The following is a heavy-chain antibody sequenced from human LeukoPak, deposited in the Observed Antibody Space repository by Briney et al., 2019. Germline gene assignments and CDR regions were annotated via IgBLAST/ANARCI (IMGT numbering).Heavy chain of an antibody. D-gene: IGHD6-13*01. CDR1: GGSISSYY. Sequence: SETLSLTCTVSGGSISSYYWSWIWQPPGKGLEWIGYIYYSGSTNYNPSLKSRVTISVDTSKNQFSLKLSSVTAADTAVYYCARGIAAAGFDYWGQGTLVTVSS. CDR3: ARGIAAAGFDY. CDR2: IYYSGST. J-gene: IGHJ4*02. V-gene: IGHV4-59*08.